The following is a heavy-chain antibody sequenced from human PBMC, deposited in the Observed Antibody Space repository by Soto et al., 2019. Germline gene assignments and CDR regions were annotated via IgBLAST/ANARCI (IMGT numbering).Heavy chain of an antibody. J-gene: IGHJ4*02. V-gene: IGHV1-69*01. D-gene: IGHD3-3*01. Sequence: QVLLVQSGGEVKKPGSSVKVSCKASGGSFGNSAINWVRQTPGQGLEWLGGFIPVYRTLNYAQKFQGRVTITADESTGTAYMTLSSLASDDTAVYYCATGVIWIGYFTVDSWGQGTRVTVSS. CDR3: ATGVIWIGYFTVDS. CDR2: FIPVYRTL. CDR1: GGSFGNSA.